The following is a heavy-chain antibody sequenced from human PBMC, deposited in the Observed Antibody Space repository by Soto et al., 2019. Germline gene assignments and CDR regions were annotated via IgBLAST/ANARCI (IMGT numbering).Heavy chain of an antibody. J-gene: IGHJ4*02. CDR1: GGTFSSYA. Sequence: GASVKVSCKASGGTFSSYAISWVRQAPGQGLEWMGGIIPIFGTANYAQKFQGRVTITADESTSTAYMELSSLRSEDTAVYYCARGDHYYDSSGYVYYFDYWGQGTLV. V-gene: IGHV1-69*13. CDR3: ARGDHYYDSSGYVYYFDY. CDR2: IIPIFGTA. D-gene: IGHD3-22*01.